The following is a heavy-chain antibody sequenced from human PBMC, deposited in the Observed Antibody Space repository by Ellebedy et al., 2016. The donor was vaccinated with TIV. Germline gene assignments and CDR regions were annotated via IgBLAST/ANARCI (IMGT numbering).Heavy chain of an antibody. Sequence: AASVKVSCKATGGAFSTSAISWVRQAPGQGLEWMGGIISIFGPANYAQKFQGRVTITADEATSTAYVELASVTSDDTAVYYCASTDSSSWTSFDYWGQGTLVTVTS. CDR2: IISIFGPA. V-gene: IGHV1-69*13. J-gene: IGHJ4*02. CDR3: ASTDSSSWTSFDY. D-gene: IGHD6-13*01. CDR1: GGAFSTSA.